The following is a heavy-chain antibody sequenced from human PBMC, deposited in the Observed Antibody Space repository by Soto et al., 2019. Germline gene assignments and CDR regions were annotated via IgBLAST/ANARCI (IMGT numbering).Heavy chain of an antibody. D-gene: IGHD4-17*01. CDR2: IYYSGST. J-gene: IGHJ6*02. CDR1: GGSISSSSYY. Sequence: PSETLSLTCTVSGGSISSSSYYWGWIRQPPGKGLEWIGSIYYSGSTYYNPSLKSRVTISVDTSKNQFSLKLSSVTAADTAVYYCARTMAVTTTHYYYYGMDVWGQGTTVTVSS. V-gene: IGHV4-39*01. CDR3: ARTMAVTTTHYYYYGMDV.